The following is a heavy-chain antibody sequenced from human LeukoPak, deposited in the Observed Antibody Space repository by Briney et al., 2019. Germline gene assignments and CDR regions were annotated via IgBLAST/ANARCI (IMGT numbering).Heavy chain of an antibody. D-gene: IGHD2-2*01. J-gene: IGHJ3*02. CDR2: IYYSGST. Sequence: SETLSLTCTVSGGSISSYYWSWIRQPPGKGLEWIGYIYYSGSTNYNPSLKSRVTISVDTSKNQFSPKLSSVTTADTAVYYCAREEVGAFDIWGQGTMATVSS. CDR1: GGSISSYY. V-gene: IGHV4-59*01. CDR3: AREEVGAFDI.